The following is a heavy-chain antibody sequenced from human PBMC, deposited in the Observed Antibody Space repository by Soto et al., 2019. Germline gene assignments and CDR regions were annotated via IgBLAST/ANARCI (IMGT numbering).Heavy chain of an antibody. J-gene: IGHJ4*02. CDR3: ARDKDHRFGS. V-gene: IGHV1-18*01. CDR2: ISTYSGNT. CDR1: GYTFSSNG. Sequence: QVQLVQSGVEVKKPGASVKVSCKASGYTFSSNGISWVRQAPGQGLEWMGWISTYSGNTIYAQKFQGRVTMTTDTSTSTAYMELRSLRSDDTAVFYCARDKDHRFGSWGQGTLVTVSS.